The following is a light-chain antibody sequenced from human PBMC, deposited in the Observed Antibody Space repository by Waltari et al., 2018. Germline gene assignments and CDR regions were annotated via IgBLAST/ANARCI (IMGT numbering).Light chain of an antibody. Sequence: SVLTPPPSLSGAPGQRVTISCTGRSSNIAAGYDVHWYQQVLGKAPRLLIFGYNNRPSGVPDRFSGSKSGTSASLAITGLQTEDEAVYSCQSYDRSLSGGVFGGGTKLTV. CDR3: QSYDRSLSGGV. CDR2: GYN. V-gene: IGLV1-40*01. J-gene: IGLJ3*02. CDR1: SSNIAAGYD.